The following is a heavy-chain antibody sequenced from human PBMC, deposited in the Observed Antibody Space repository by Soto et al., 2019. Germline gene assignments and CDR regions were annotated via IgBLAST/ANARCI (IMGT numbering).Heavy chain of an antibody. D-gene: IGHD6-19*01. Sequence: PGESLKISCKGSGYSFTSYWIGWVRQMPGKGLEWMGIIYPGDSDTRYSPSFQGQVTISADKSISTAYLQWSSLKASDTAMYYCARLVPLSGWYTVFDYWGQGTLVTVSS. CDR3: ARLVPLSGWYTVFDY. J-gene: IGHJ4*02. CDR2: IYPGDSDT. CDR1: GYSFTSYW. V-gene: IGHV5-51*01.